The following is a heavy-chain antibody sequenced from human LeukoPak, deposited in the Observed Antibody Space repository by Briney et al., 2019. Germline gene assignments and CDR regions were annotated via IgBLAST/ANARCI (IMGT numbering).Heavy chain of an antibody. CDR2: ISYDGSNK. Sequence: PGGSLRLSCAASGFTFSSYGMHWVRQAPGKGLEWVAVISYDGSNKYYAGSVKGRFTISRDNSKNTLYLQMNSLRAEDTAVYYCAKEGLCSGGSCYSDSSWGQGTLVTVSS. J-gene: IGHJ4*02. V-gene: IGHV3-30*18. CDR1: GFTFSSYG. D-gene: IGHD2-15*01. CDR3: AKEGLCSGGSCYSDSS.